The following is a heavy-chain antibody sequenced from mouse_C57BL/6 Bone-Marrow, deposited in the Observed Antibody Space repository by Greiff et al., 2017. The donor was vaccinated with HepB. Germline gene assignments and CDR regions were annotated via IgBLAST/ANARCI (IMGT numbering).Heavy chain of an antibody. Sequence: EVKVVESGGGLVKPGGSLKLSCAASGFTFSDYGMHWVRQAPEKGLEWVAYISSGSSTIYYADTVKGRFTISRDNAKNTLFLQMTSLRSEDTAMYYCARKCIYYCNPTYWGQGTLVTVSA. CDR1: GFTFSDYG. J-gene: IGHJ3*01. CDR2: ISSGSSTI. CDR3: ARKCIYYCNPTY. D-gene: IGHD2-1*01. V-gene: IGHV5-17*01.